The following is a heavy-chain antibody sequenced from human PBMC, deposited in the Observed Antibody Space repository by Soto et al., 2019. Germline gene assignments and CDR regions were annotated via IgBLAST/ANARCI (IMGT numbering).Heavy chain of an antibody. CDR1: GFAFRSFG. CDR2: VSDDVRTK. Sequence: QVQLVQSGGGVVQPGRSLRLSCAGSGFAFRSFGMHWVRQAPGRVLEWVAVVSDDVRTKKFSDSVKGRFTVSRDNSKNTLYRQMTSLRLDDTAIYYCAKFGSSYKVDTGDYIDDWGLGSLVTVSS. D-gene: IGHD3-10*01. CDR3: AKFGSSYKVDTGDYIDD. J-gene: IGHJ4*02. V-gene: IGHV3-30*18.